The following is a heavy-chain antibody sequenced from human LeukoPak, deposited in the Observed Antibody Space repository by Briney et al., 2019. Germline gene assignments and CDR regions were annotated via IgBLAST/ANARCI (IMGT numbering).Heavy chain of an antibody. CDR3: ARDHPDYGNAFDI. CDR2: IYYSGST. D-gene: IGHD4-17*01. Sequence: PSETLSLTCTVSGGSISSYYWSWIRQPPGKGLEWIGYIYYSGSTNYNPSLKSRVTISVDTSKNQFSLKLSSVTAADTAVYYCARDHPDYGNAFDIWGQGTMVTVSS. CDR1: GGSISSYY. J-gene: IGHJ3*02. V-gene: IGHV4-59*01.